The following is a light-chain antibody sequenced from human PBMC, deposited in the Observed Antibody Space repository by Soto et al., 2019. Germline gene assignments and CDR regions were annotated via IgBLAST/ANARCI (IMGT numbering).Light chain of an antibody. CDR3: AAWDDSLNGVV. CDR2: SYY. CDR1: SSNIGSNS. J-gene: IGLJ2*01. V-gene: IGLV1-44*01. Sequence: QSVLTQPPSASGTPGQRVTISCSGSSSNIGSNSVNWYQQLPGTAPKLLIYSYYQRPSGVPDRFSGSKSGTSASLAISGLQSEDEADYYWAAWDDSLNGVVFGGGTKLTVL.